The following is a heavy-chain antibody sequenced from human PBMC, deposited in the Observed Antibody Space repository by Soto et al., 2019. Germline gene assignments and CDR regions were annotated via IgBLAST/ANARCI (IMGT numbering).Heavy chain of an antibody. CDR3: AGNIAAAGRRYYGMDV. D-gene: IGHD6-13*01. Sequence: QVQLQESGPGLVKPSETLSLTCTVSGGSISSYYWSWIRQPAGKGLEWIGRISTTETTNYNPSLKSRVFRSLDTYKSQVSLQLSSVTAADAAVYYCAGNIAAAGRRYYGMDVWGQGTTVTVSS. CDR2: ISTTETT. V-gene: IGHV4-4*07. CDR1: GGSISSYY. J-gene: IGHJ6*02.